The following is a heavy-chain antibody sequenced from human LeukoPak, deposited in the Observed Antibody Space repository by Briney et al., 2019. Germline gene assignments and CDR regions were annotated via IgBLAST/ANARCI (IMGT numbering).Heavy chain of an antibody. Sequence: SATLSLTCTVSGGSISSYYWSWIRQPPGKGLEWIGYIYYSGSTNYNPSLKSRVTISVDTSKNQFSLKLSSVTAADTAVYYCARGDSSGYYYASATDYWGQGTLVTVSS. D-gene: IGHD3-22*01. CDR1: GGSISSYY. J-gene: IGHJ4*02. V-gene: IGHV4-59*12. CDR3: ARGDSSGYYYASATDY. CDR2: IYYSGST.